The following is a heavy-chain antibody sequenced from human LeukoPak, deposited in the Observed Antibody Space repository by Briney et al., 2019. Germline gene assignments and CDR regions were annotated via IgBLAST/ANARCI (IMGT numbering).Heavy chain of an antibody. V-gene: IGHV1-69*06. J-gene: IGHJ6*03. CDR2: IIPIFGTA. Sequence: SVKVSCKASGGTFSSYAISWVRQAPGQGLEWMGRIIPIFGTANYAQKFQGRVTITADKSTSTAYMELSSLRSEDTAVYYCGLVYYYYYYMDVWGKGTTVTVSS. D-gene: IGHD1-26*01. CDR3: GLVYYYYYYMDV. CDR1: GGTFSSYA.